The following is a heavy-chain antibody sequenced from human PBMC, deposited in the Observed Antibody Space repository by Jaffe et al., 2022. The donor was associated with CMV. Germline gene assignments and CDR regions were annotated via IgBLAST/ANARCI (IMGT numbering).Heavy chain of an antibody. J-gene: IGHJ6*02. CDR2: INPNSGGT. CDR3: ASSVLVPYSSSWSLSHNYYYYGMDV. Sequence: QVQLVQSGAEVKKPGASVKVSCKASGYTFTGYYMHWVRQAPGQGLEWMGWINPNSGGTNYAQKFQGRVTMTRDTSISTAYMELSRLRSDDTAVYYCASSVLVPYSSSWSLSHNYYYYGMDVWGQGTTVTVSS. D-gene: IGHD6-13*01. CDR1: GYTFTGYY. V-gene: IGHV1-2*02.